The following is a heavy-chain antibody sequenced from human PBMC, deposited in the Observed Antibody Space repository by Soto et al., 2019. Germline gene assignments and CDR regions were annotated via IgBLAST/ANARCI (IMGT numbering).Heavy chain of an antibody. CDR2: INPNSGGT. D-gene: IGHD5-12*01. J-gene: IGHJ4*02. CDR1: GYTFTGYY. Sequence: ASVKVSCQASGYTFTGYYMHWVRQAPGQGLEWMGWINPNSGGTNYAQKFQGRVTMTRDTSISTAYMELSRLRSDDTAVYYCATRRGYDRHFDYWGQGTLVTVSS. CDR3: ATRRGYDRHFDY. V-gene: IGHV1-2*02.